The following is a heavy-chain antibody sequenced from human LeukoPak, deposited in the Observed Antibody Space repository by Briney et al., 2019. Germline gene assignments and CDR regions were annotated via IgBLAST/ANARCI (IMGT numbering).Heavy chain of an antibody. CDR3: ASGYESYSNY. CDR1: GFTFSSYG. D-gene: IGHD5-12*01. J-gene: IGHJ4*02. CDR2: IRYDGSNK. V-gene: IGHV3-30*02. Sequence: GGSLRLSCAASGFTFSSYGMHWVRQAPGKGLEWVAFIRYDGSNKYYADSVKGRFTISRDNSKNTLYLQMNSLRPEDTAVYYCASGYESYSNYWGQGTLVTVSS.